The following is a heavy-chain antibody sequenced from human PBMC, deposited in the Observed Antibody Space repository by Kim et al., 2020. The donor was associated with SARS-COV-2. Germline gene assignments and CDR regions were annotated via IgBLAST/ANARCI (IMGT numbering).Heavy chain of an antibody. CDR2: IRGSGEST. CDR1: GFTFNIYA. Sequence: GGSLRLSCAASGFTFNIYAMSWVCQAPGKGLEWVSGIRGSGESTTYADSVQGRFTITRDNSKNTLYLQMDRLRVDDTAQYYCAEISSGSSGWFEYFQHWGQGTLVTVSS. CDR3: AEISSGSSGWFEYFQH. V-gene: IGHV3-23*01. D-gene: IGHD6-19*01. J-gene: IGHJ1*01.